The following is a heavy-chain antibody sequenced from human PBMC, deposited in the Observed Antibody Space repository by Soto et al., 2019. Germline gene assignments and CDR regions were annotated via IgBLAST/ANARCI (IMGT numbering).Heavy chain of an antibody. D-gene: IGHD1-26*01. J-gene: IGHJ4*02. CDR1: EFTFSNYW. CDR3: ARATSGSYFEFDY. CDR2: IKQDGSEK. Sequence: EVQLVESGGGLVQPGGSLRLSCAASEFTFSNYWMSWVRQAPRKGLEWVANIKQDGSEKYYVDSVKGRFTISRDNAKNSLYLQMNSLRAEDTAVYYCARATSGSYFEFDYWGQGTLVTVSS. V-gene: IGHV3-7*03.